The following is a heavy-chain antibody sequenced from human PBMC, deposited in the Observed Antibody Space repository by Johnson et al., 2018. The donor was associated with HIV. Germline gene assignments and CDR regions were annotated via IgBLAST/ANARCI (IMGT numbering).Heavy chain of an antibody. V-gene: IGHV3-NL1*01. Sequence: QVQLVESGGGVVQPGRSLRLSCAASGFTFSSYAMHWVRQAPGKGLEWVSVIYSGGSTYYADSVKGRFTISRDNSKNTLYLQMNSLRAEDTAVYYCARSWELGETAFDIWGLGTKVTVSS. CDR2: IYSGGST. D-gene: IGHD1-26*01. J-gene: IGHJ3*02. CDR3: ARSWELGETAFDI. CDR1: GFTFSSYA.